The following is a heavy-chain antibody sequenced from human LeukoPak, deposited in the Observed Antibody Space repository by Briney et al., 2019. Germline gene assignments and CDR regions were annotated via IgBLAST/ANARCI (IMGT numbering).Heavy chain of an antibody. V-gene: IGHV4-34*01. CDR3: ARRFGSNSKAGAFDI. CDR1: GGSFSGYY. J-gene: IGHJ3*02. Sequence: SETLSLTCAVYGGSFSGYYWSWIRQPPGKGLEWIGEINHSGSTNYNPSLKSRVTISVDTPKNQFSLKLSSMTAADTAVYYCARRFGSNSKAGAFDIWGQGTMVTVSS. D-gene: IGHD2-15*01. CDR2: INHSGST.